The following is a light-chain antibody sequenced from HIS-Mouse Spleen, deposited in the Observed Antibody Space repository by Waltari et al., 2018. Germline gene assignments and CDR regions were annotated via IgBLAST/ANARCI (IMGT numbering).Light chain of an antibody. CDR1: QSISSW. J-gene: IGKJ2*01. V-gene: IGKV1-5*03. CDR3: QQYNSYST. CDR2: KAS. Sequence: DIQMTQSPSTLSASVGDRVTITCRTSQSISSWLAWYQQKPGKAPKRLIYKASSLESGVPSRFSGSGSGTEFTLTISSLQPDDFATYYCQQYNSYSTFGQGTKLEIK.